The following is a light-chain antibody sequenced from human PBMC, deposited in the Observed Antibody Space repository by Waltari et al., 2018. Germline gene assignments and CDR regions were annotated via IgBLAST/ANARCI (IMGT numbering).Light chain of an antibody. J-gene: IGKJ2*01. CDR3: QQSYSTPYT. Sequence: DIQMTQSPSSLSASVGDRVPITCRASQSISSYLNWYQQKPGKAPKLLTYAASSLQSGVPSRFSGSGSGTDFTLTISSLQPEDFATYYCQQSYSTPYTFGQGTKLEIK. V-gene: IGKV1-39*01. CDR2: AAS. CDR1: QSISSY.